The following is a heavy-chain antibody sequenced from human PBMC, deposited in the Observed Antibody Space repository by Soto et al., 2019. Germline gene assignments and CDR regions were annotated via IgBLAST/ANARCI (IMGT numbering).Heavy chain of an antibody. V-gene: IGHV3-30*18. CDR1: GFTFSSYG. CDR2: ISYDGSNK. J-gene: IGHJ4*02. CDR3: AKDPAYYYDSSGYGFGY. Sequence: GGSLRLSCAASGFTFSSYGMHWVRQAPGKGLEWVAVISYDGSNKYYADSVKGRFTISRDNSKNTLYLQMNSLRAEDTAVYYCAKDPAYYYDSSGYGFGYWGQGTLVTVSS. D-gene: IGHD3-22*01.